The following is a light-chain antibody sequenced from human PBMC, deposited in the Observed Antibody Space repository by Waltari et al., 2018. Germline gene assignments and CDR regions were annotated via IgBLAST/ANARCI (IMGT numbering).Light chain of an antibody. CDR2: LGS. J-gene: IGKJ2*01. V-gene: IGKV2-28*01. CDR1: QSLLHSNGYNY. Sequence: DIVMTQSPLSLPVTPGEPASISCRFRQSLLHSNGYNYLDWYLQKPGQSPQLLIYLGSNRASGVPDRFSGSGSGTDFTLKISRVEAEDVGVYYCMQALQTPYTFGQGTKLEIK. CDR3: MQALQTPYT.